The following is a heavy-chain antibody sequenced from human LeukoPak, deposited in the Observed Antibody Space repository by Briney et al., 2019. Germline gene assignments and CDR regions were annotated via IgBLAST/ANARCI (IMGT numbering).Heavy chain of an antibody. CDR2: IYYSGST. V-gene: IGHV4-39*07. CDR1: GGSISSSSYY. J-gene: IGHJ5*02. CDR3: ARVYAPTKYSGYDYSPFDP. Sequence: KPSETLSLTCTVSGGSISSSSYYWGWIRQPPGKGLEWTGSIYYSGSTYYNPSLKSRVTISVDTSKNQFSLKLSSVTAADTAVYYCARVYAPTKYSGYDYSPFDPWGQGTLVTVSS. D-gene: IGHD5-12*01.